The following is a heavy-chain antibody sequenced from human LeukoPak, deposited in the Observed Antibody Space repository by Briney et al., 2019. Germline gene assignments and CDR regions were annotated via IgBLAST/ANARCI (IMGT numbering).Heavy chain of an antibody. CDR1: RFTFSSYG. V-gene: IGHV3-30*19. J-gene: IGHJ4*02. Sequence: GGSLRLSCAASRFTFSSYGMHWVRQAPGKGLEWVAYTQYDGSNEQYADSVKGRFSISRDSSKNILYLQMNSLRAEDSAVYYCARRAGAYSHPYDYWGQGTLVTVSS. D-gene: IGHD4/OR15-4a*01. CDR3: ARRAGAYSHPYDY. CDR2: TQYDGSNE.